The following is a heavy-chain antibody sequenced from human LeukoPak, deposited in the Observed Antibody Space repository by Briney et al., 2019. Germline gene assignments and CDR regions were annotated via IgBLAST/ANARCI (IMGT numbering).Heavy chain of an antibody. D-gene: IGHD3-10*01. Sequence: SETLSLTCTVSGGSISIYYWSWIRQPPGKGLEWIGYIYYSGSTDYNPSLKSRVTISLDTSKNQFSLQLTSVTAADTAVYYCAREEIGEPLENWGQGILVTVSS. CDR1: GGSISIYY. CDR3: AREEIGEPLEN. V-gene: IGHV4-59*12. CDR2: IYYSGST. J-gene: IGHJ4*02.